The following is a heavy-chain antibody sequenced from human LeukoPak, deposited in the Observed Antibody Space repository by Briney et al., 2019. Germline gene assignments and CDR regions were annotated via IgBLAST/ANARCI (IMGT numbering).Heavy chain of an antibody. CDR1: GYSISSGYY. Sequence: SETLSLTCTVSGYSISSGYYWGWIRQPPGKGLEWIGSIYHSGSTYYNPSLKSRVTLSVDTSKHQFSLRLSSVTAADTAVYYCARLGIGTIDYWGQGTLVTVSS. V-gene: IGHV4-38-2*02. J-gene: IGHJ4*02. CDR3: ARLGIGTIDY. CDR2: IYHSGST. D-gene: IGHD2-8*01.